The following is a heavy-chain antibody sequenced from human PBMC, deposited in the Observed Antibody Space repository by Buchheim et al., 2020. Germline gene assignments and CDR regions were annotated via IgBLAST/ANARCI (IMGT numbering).Heavy chain of an antibody. CDR2: INPSGGST. J-gene: IGHJ6*02. CDR3: ARGITIFGVVHYYGMDV. V-gene: IGHV1-46*01. CDR1: GYTFTSYY. D-gene: IGHD3-3*01. Sequence: QVQLVQSGAEVKKPGASVKVSCKASGYTFTSYYMHWVRQAPGQGLEWMGIINPSGGSTSYAQKFQGRVTMTRDTSTSTVYLELGGLRSEDTAVYYCARGITIFGVVHYYGMDVWGQGTT.